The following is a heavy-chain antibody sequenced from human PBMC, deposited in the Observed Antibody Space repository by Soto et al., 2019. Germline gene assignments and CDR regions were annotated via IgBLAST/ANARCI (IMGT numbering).Heavy chain of an antibody. CDR1: GFAISRGYY. V-gene: IGHV4-38-2*02. CDR2: IYPSVSS. Sequence: PSETLSLTCNVSGFAISRGYYWSWVRQPPGKVLEWIGSIYPSVSSYHNPSLESRLTLSIDTSNNQFTLKLASVTAADTALYYCAREKVGTTFVDNWGQG. CDR3: AREKVGTTFVDN. J-gene: IGHJ4*02. D-gene: IGHD1-1*01.